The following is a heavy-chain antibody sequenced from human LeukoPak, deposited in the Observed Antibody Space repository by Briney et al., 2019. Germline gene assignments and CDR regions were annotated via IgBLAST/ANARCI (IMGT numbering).Heavy chain of an antibody. V-gene: IGHV1-69*05. Sequence: SVKVSCKASGGTFSSYAISWVRQAPGQGLEWMGGIIPIFGTANYAQKFQGRVTITTDESTSTAYMELSSLRSEDTAVYYCARRGSCSGGSCYPDDLYYYYYYMDVWGKGTTVTVSS. CDR3: ARRGSCSGGSCYPDDLYYYYYYMDV. CDR1: GGTFSSYA. D-gene: IGHD2-15*01. J-gene: IGHJ6*03. CDR2: IIPIFGTA.